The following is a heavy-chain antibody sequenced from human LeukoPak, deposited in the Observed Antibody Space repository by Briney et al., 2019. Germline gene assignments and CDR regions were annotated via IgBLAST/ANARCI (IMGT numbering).Heavy chain of an antibody. CDR1: GYTLTELS. CDR2: FDPEDGET. D-gene: IGHD5-12*01. CDR3: AREPPLNSGYDQTFDY. J-gene: IGHJ4*02. Sequence: GASVKVSCKVSGYTLTELSMHWVRQAPGKGLEWMGGFDPEDGETIYAQKFQGRVTMTEDTSTDTAYMELSSLRSDDTAVYYCAREPPLNSGYDQTFDYWGQGTLVTVSS. V-gene: IGHV1-24*01.